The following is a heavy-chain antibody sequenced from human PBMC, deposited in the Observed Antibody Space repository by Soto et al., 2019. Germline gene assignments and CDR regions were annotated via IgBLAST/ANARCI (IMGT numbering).Heavy chain of an antibody. CDR3: ARGGIVVVVAATGAGQYFQH. J-gene: IGHJ1*01. Sequence: SETLSLTCAVYGGSFSGYYWSWIRQPPGKGLEWMGEINHSGSTNYNPSLKSRVTISVNTSKNQFSLKLSSLTAADTAVYYCARGGIVVVVAATGAGQYFQHWGQGTLVTVSS. D-gene: IGHD2-15*01. CDR2: INHSGST. V-gene: IGHV4-34*01. CDR1: GGSFSGYY.